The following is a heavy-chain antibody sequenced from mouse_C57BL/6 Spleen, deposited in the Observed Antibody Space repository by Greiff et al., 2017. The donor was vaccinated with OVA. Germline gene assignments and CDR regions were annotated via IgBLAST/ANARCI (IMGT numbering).Heavy chain of an antibody. J-gene: IGHJ2*01. CDR1: GFTFSDYY. Sequence: EVQRVESEGGLVQPGSSMKLSCTASGFTFSDYYMAWVRQVPEKGLEWVANINYDGSSTYYLDSLKSRFIISRDNAKNILYLQMSSLKSEDTATYYCARVPYYYGSSYVDYWGQGTTLTVSS. V-gene: IGHV5-16*01. CDR2: INYDGSST. CDR3: ARVPYYYGSSYVDY. D-gene: IGHD1-1*01.